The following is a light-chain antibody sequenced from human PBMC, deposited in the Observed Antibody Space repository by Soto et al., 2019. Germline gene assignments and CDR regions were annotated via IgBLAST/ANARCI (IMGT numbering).Light chain of an antibody. CDR1: QSVSSN. CDR2: AAS. CDR3: QQYSTRWT. J-gene: IGKJ1*01. V-gene: IGKV3-15*01. Sequence: EIVMTQSPATLSVSPGERATLSCRARQSVSSNLAWYQQKPAQAPRLLIYAASTRAGVIPARFSGSGSGTEFTLSISSLQSEDSAVYCCQQYSTRWTFGPGTKVEIK.